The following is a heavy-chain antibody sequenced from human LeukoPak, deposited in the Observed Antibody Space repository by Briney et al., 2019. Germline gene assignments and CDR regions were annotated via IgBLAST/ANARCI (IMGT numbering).Heavy chain of an antibody. D-gene: IGHD2-2*01. J-gene: IGHJ5*02. CDR3: ARDDCSSISCYHNWFDP. CDR2: ISGSGGST. V-gene: IGHV3-23*01. Sequence: GGSLRLSCAASGFTFSSYAMSWVRQAPGKGLEWVSAISGSGGSTYYADSVKGRFTISRDNSKNTLYLQMNSLRAEDTAVYYCARDDCSSISCYHNWFDPWGQGTLVTVSS. CDR1: GFTFSSYA.